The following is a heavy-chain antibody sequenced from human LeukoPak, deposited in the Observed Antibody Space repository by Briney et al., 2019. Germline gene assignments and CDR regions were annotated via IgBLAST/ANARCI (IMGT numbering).Heavy chain of an antibody. Sequence: GGSLRLSCAASGFTFSYYWMRWVRQAPGKGLEWVANIKEDGSEKYYVDSMKGRFTISTDNARNSVFLQMSSLRAEDTAVYYCVSTTGPWGQGTLVTVSS. V-gene: IGHV3-7*01. CDR3: VSTTGP. D-gene: IGHD1-7*01. CDR2: IKEDGSEK. CDR1: GFTFSYYW. J-gene: IGHJ5*02.